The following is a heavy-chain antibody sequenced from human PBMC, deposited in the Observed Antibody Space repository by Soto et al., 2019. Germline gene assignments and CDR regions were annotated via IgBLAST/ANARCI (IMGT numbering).Heavy chain of an antibody. J-gene: IGHJ6*02. Sequence: GXSVNVSCQASGYTFTSYYMLWVRQAPGQGLEWMGIINPSGGSTSYAQKFQGRVTMTRDTSTSTVYMELSSLRSEDTAVYYCAREDYYASYGMDVWGQGTTVTVSS. CDR3: AREDYYASYGMDV. CDR1: GYTFTSYY. CDR2: INPSGGST. V-gene: IGHV1-46*01.